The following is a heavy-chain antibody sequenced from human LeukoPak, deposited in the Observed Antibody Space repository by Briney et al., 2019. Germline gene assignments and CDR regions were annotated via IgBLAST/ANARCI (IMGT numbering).Heavy chain of an antibody. CDR3: AKISGSYYIDYYYGMDV. CDR1: GFTFSSYA. D-gene: IGHD1-26*01. CDR2: ISGSGGST. V-gene: IGHV3-23*01. Sequence: GGSLRLSCAASGFTFSSYAMSWVRQAPGKGLEWVSAISGSGGSTYYADSVKGRFTISRDNSKNTLYLQMNSLRAEDTAVYYCAKISGSYYIDYYYGMDVWGQGTTVTVSS. J-gene: IGHJ6*02.